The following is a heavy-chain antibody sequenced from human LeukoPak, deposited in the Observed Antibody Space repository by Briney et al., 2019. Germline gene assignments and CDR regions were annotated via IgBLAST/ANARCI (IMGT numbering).Heavy chain of an antibody. CDR1: GFTFSSYA. Sequence: GGSLRLSCEASGFTFSSYAMHWVRQARGKGLEWVAVIWYDGSNKYYVDSVKGRFTISRDNSKNTLYLQMNSPRAEDTAVYYCAREASPKALGYWGQGTLVTVSS. CDR3: AREASPKALGY. V-gene: IGHV3-33*01. CDR2: IWYDGSNK. J-gene: IGHJ4*02.